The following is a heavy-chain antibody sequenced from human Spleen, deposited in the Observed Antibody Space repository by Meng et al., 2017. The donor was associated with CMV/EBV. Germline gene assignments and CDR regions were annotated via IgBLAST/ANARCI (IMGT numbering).Heavy chain of an antibody. V-gene: IGHV3-15*01. CDR2: IKSKTEGGTT. CDR3: ARGRRYCDL. CDR1: WFTFSLGK. Sequence: RAACWFTFSLGKMTWVRQAPGNGLEWIGRIKSKTEGGTTASAVPVKGRFTISRDNANNSLYLQMNSLRVEDTAVYYCARGRRYCDLWGRGTLVTVSS. J-gene: IGHJ2*01.